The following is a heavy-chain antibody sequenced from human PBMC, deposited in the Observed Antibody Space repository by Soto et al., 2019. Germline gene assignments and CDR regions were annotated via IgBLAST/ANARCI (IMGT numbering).Heavy chain of an antibody. J-gene: IGHJ3*02. CDR3: ARGGGVGVAGSAAFDM. V-gene: IGHV1-2*02. D-gene: IGHD3-3*01. CDR2: INPATGAA. Sequence: QLHLVQSGAVVKKPGASVTVSCSASGYPVTAYYMHWVRQAPGRGLEWMGGINPATGAAKYKQTFPGRVTMTRETSTSTVFMELGGLTSEDTAVFYCARGGGVGVAGSAAFDMWGQGTLVTVSS. CDR1: GYPVTAYY.